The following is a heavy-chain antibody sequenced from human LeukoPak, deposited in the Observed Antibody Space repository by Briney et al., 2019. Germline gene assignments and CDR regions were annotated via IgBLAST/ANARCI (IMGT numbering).Heavy chain of an antibody. J-gene: IGHJ4*02. CDR3: VRGGGDY. CDR1: GFTFRSYW. CDR2: IKQDGIEK. Sequence: GGSLRLSCAASGFTFRSYWMSWVRQAPRKGLEWVAKIKQDGIEKDYVDAVKGRFTISRDNAKNSLFLQMNSLRAEDTAMYYCVRGGGDYWGQGILVTVSS. D-gene: IGHD1-26*01. V-gene: IGHV3-7*01.